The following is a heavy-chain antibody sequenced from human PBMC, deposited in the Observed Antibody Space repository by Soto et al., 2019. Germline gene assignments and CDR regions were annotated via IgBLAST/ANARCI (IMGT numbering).Heavy chain of an antibody. V-gene: IGHV3-9*01. D-gene: IGHD6-13*01. CDR2: ISWNSGSI. CDR1: GFTFDDYA. J-gene: IGHJ3*02. Sequence: ESGGGLVQPGRSLRLSCAASGFTFDDYAMHWVRQAPGKGLEWVSGISWNSGSIGYADSVKGRFTISRDNAKNSLYLQMNSLRAEDTALYYCAKGSLRDSSWYGDAFDIWGQGTMVTVSS. CDR3: AKGSLRDSSWYGDAFDI.